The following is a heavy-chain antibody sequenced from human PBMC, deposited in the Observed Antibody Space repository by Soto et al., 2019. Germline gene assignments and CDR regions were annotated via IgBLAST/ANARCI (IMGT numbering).Heavy chain of an antibody. V-gene: IGHV4-4*02. CDR1: GGSISSDNW. CDR2: IHHTGNT. Sequence: QVQLQESGPGLVKPSGTLSLTCAVSGGSISSDNWWSWVRQSPGKGLEWIGEIHHTGNTNYNPSLNSRVTISVDKSNNQFSLNVYSLTAAATAVYYCARDGRGYYNLGYWGQGTLVTVSS. D-gene: IGHD3-22*01. J-gene: IGHJ4*02. CDR3: ARDGRGYYNLGY.